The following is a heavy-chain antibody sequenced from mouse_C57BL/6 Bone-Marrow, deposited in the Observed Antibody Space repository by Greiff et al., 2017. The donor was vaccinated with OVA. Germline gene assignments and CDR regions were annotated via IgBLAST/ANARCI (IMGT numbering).Heavy chain of an antibody. Sequence: EVKLMESGGGLVQPGGSMKLSCVASGFTFSNYWMNWVRQSPEKGLEWVAQIRLKSDNYATHYAESVKGRFTISRDDSKSSVYLQMNNLRAEDTGIYYCTGGSTMDYFDYWGQGTTLTVSS. CDR2: IRLKSDNYAT. J-gene: IGHJ2*01. CDR1: GFTFSNYW. D-gene: IGHD2-1*01. CDR3: TGGSTMDYFDY. V-gene: IGHV6-3*01.